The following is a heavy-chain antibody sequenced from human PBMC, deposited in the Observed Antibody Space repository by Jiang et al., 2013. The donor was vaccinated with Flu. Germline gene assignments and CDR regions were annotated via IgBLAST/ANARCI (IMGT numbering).Heavy chain of an antibody. J-gene: IGHJ4*02. CDR3: ARAREDSGYDWRIDY. CDR2: IYYSGST. D-gene: IGHD5-12*01. V-gene: IGHV4-31*03. CDR1: GGSISSGGYY. Sequence: GPGLVKPSQTLSLTCTVSGGSISSGGYYWSWIRQHPGKGLEWIGYIYYSGSTYYNPSLKSRVTISVDTSKNQFSLKLSSVTAADTAVYYCARAREDSGYDWRIDYWGQGTLVTVSS.